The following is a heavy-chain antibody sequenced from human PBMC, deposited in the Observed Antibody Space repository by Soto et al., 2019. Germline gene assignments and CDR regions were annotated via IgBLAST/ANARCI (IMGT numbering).Heavy chain of an antibody. J-gene: IGHJ4*01. D-gene: IGHD6-13*01. Sequence: GGSLRLSCAASGFTFSDYYMSWIRQAPGKGLEWVGRIKSKIDGETTDYAAPVKGRFTMSRDDSKNTLYLQMNSLKTEDSAVYHCATLGIDLDYWGPGITVTVSS. CDR1: GFTFSDYY. V-gene: IGHV3-15*01. CDR2: IKSKIDGETT. CDR3: ATLGIDLDY.